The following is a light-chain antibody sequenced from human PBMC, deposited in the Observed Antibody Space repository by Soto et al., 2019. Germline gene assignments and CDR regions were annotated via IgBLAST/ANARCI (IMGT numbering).Light chain of an antibody. CDR1: QTVRNNY. V-gene: IGKV3D-20*02. J-gene: IGKJ1*01. Sequence: EIVLTQSPATLSLSPGERASLSCRASQTVRNNYLAWYQQKPGQAPRLLIYDASSRATGIPDRFSGGGSGTDFTLTISSLQPEDFATYSCQHSTTWTFGQGTKVDIK. CDR2: DAS. CDR3: QHSTTWT.